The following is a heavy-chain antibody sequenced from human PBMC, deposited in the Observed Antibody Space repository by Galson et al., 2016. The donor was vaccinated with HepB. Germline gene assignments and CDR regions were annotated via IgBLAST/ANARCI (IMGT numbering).Heavy chain of an antibody. J-gene: IGHJ4*02. Sequence: SLRLSCAASGFTFNNYGMHWVRQAPGKGLEWVTTISYDGNYKYYADSVKGRFTNSRDKSKNTLFLKMNSLRPEDTAVYYCVKDRAGDCSTATCRTKNYFDYWGQGTLVTVSS. CDR3: VKDRAGDCSTATCRTKNYFDY. CDR1: GFTFNNYG. CDR2: ISYDGNYK. V-gene: IGHV3-30*18. D-gene: IGHD2-2*01.